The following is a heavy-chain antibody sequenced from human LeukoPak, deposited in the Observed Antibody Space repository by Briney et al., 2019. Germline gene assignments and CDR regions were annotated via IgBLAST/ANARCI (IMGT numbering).Heavy chain of an antibody. D-gene: IGHD5-24*01. J-gene: IGHJ4*02. CDR1: GGSFSVYY. V-gene: IGHV4-34*01. CDR3: ARAGRWLAFDY. CDR2: INHSGST. Sequence: SETLSLTCAVYGGSFSVYYWTWIRQSPGKGLEWIGEINHSGSTNYNPSLKSRVTISVDTSKEQFSLRLSSVTAADTAVYYCARAGRWLAFDYWGQGTLVTVSS.